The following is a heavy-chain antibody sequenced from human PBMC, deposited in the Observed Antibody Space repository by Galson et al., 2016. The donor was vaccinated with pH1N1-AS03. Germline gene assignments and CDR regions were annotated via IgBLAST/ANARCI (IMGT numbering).Heavy chain of an antibody. CDR1: GFTFSTYS. D-gene: IGHD3-10*01. CDR3: ARDFPVGLNYGPHRIDY. CDR2: IWGNGDST. V-gene: IGHV3-23*01. Sequence: SLRLSCAASGFTFSTYSMNWVRQAPGKGLEWVSGIWGNGDSTYCADFVKGRFTISRDNAKNSLFLQMNSLRAADTAIYYCARDFPVGLNYGPHRIDYWGQGTLVTVSS. J-gene: IGHJ4*02.